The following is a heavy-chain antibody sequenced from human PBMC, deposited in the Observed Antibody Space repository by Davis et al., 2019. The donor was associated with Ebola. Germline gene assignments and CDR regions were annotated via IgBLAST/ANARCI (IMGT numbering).Heavy chain of an antibody. CDR3: ARVYSGYD. J-gene: IGHJ4*02. V-gene: IGHV3-21*01. CDR2: ISNGGAYI. Sequence: GESLKISCAASGFTFDVYTMNWVRQGPGKGLEWVASISNGGAYIFYADSVTGRFNISRDNAKKFLYLQMDRLRVEDTGTYVCARVYSGYDWGQGTQIVVSS. D-gene: IGHD5-12*01. CDR1: GFTFDVYT.